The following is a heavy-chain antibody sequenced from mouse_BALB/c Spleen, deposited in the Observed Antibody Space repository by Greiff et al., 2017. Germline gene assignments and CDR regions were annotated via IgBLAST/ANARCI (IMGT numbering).Heavy chain of an antibody. Sequence: QVQLQQSGAELVRPGTSVKISCKASGYTFTNYWLGWVKQRPGQGLEWIGEIYPGSGNTYYNEKFKGKATLTADKSSSTAYMQLSSLTSEDSAVYFCARSEVYGYGDYWGQGTTLTVSS. CDR2: IYPGSGNT. J-gene: IGHJ2*01. V-gene: IGHV1-77*01. CDR3: ARSEVYGYGDY. CDR1: GYTFTNYW. D-gene: IGHD2-14*01.